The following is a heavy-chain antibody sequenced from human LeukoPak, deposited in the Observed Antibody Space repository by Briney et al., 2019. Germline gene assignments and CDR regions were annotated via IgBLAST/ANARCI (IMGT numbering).Heavy chain of an antibody. V-gene: IGHV3-21*01. CDR2: ISSSSSYI. Sequence: PGGSLRLSCAASGFTFSSYSMNWVRQAPGKGLEWVSSISSSSSYIYYADSVKGRFTISRDNAKNSLYLQMNSLRAEDTAVYYCARDCSSSSPDNYYYYMDVWGKGTTVTVSS. CDR1: GFTFSSYS. CDR3: ARDCSSSSPDNYYYYMDV. J-gene: IGHJ6*03. D-gene: IGHD6-6*01.